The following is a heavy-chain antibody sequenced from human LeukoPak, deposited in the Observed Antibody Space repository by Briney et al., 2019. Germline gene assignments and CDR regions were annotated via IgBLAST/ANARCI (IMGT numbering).Heavy chain of an antibody. CDR3: ARPVDYSNYWYFDL. CDR2: IYTSGST. CDR1: GGSISSGSYY. V-gene: IGHV4-61*02. J-gene: IGHJ2*01. Sequence: PSETLSLTCTVSGGSISSGSYYWSWIRQPAGKGLEWIGRIYTSGSTNYNPSLKSRVTISVDTSKNQFSLKLSSVTAADTAVYYCARPVDYSNYWYFDLWGRGTLVTVSS. D-gene: IGHD4-11*01.